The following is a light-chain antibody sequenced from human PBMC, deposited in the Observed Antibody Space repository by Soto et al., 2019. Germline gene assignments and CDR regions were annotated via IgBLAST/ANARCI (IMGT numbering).Light chain of an antibody. CDR3: QQSNHCPYP. J-gene: IGKJ2*01. CDR2: GAS. CDR1: QSVSSN. Sequence: EIVMTQSPATLSVSPGERATLSCRASQSVSSNLAWYQQKPGQAPRLLFYGASTRATGVPARFSGSGSGTAFTLTTSSLQSEDIADYYGQQSNHCPYPFGQG. V-gene: IGKV3-15*01.